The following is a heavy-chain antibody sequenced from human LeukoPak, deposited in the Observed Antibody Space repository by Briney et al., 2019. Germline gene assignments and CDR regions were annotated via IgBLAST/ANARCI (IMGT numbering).Heavy chain of an antibody. CDR3: ARDRGIAGQVFDY. D-gene: IGHD2-15*01. CDR2: IYSGGST. J-gene: IGHJ4*02. CDR1: GFTVSSNY. Sequence: GGSLRLSCAASGFTVSSNYMSWVRQAPGKGLEWVSVIYSGGSTYYADSVKGRFTISRDNSKNTLYLQMNSLRAEDTAVYYCARDRGIAGQVFDYWGQGTLVTVSS. V-gene: IGHV3-53*01.